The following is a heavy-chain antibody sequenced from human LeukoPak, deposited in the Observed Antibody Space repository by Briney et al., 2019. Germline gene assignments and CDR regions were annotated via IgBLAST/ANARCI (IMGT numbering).Heavy chain of an antibody. CDR1: GGSISSGGYY. Sequence: PSETLSLTCTVSGGSISSGGYYWSWIRQPPGKGLEWIGYIYYSGSTNYNPSLKSRVTISVDTSKNQFSLKLSSVTAADTAVYYFARVGAGAGYYFDYWGQGTLVTVSS. D-gene: IGHD6-13*01. CDR2: IYYSGST. V-gene: IGHV4-61*08. J-gene: IGHJ4*02. CDR3: ARVGAGAGYYFDY.